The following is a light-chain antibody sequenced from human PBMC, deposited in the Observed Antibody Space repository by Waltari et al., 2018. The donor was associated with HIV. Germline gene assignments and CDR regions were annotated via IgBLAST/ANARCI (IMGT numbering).Light chain of an antibody. CDR3: QVWDSSSDHPV. J-gene: IGLJ1*01. CDR2: YDS. Sequence: SYVLTQPPSVSVAPGKTARITCGGNNIGSKSVHWYPQKPGQAPVLVIYYDSDRPSGIPERFSGSNSGNTATLTISRVEAGDEADYYCQVWDSSSDHPVFGTGTKVTVL. CDR1: NIGSKS. V-gene: IGLV3-21*04.